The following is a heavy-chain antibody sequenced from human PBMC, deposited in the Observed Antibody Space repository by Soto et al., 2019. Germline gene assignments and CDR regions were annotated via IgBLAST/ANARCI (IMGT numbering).Heavy chain of an antibody. CDR3: AKASGCFGEFAY. CDR2: ISGSGGST. D-gene: IGHD3-10*01. V-gene: IGHV3-23*01. CDR1: GFTFSSYA. Sequence: EVQLLESGGGLVQPGGSLRLSCAASGFTFSSYAMSWVRQAPGKGLEWVSAISGSGGSTYYADSVKGRFTISRDNSKNTLNLQMNSLRAEATAVYNWAKASGCFGEFAYWGQGALVTVSS. J-gene: IGHJ4*02.